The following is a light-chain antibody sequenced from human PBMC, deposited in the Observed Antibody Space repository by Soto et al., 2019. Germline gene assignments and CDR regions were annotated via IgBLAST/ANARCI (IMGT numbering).Light chain of an antibody. V-gene: IGKV1-12*01. J-gene: IGKJ4*01. Sequence: DIQMTQSPSSVSASVGDRVTITCRASQGIGTWLAWYQQKPGQAPNLLIYAASSLQSGVPSRFSGSGSGTDFTLTISRLQPEDSATYYCQQANSVPLTFGGGTKVEIK. CDR3: QQANSVPLT. CDR1: QGIGTW. CDR2: AAS.